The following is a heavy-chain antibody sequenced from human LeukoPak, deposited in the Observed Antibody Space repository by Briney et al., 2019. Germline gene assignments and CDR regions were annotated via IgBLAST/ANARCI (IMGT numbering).Heavy chain of an antibody. CDR3: ARDPMSDDSGSYLDY. D-gene: IGHD3-10*01. J-gene: IGHJ4*02. V-gene: IGHV4-4*07. CDR2: IDKSGRP. Sequence: SETLSLTSIVEGGSTTGYYWSWIRPPDGKGLEWIGRIDKSGRPTHNPAFKSRVPMQGDTPKTQFSRKLTSVTATDPAAYYCARDPMSDDSGSYLDYWGQGTLVTVS. CDR1: GGSTTGYY.